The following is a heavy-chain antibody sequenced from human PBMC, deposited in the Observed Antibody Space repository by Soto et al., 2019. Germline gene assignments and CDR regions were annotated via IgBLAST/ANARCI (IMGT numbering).Heavy chain of an antibody. J-gene: IGHJ4*02. CDR1: GRNLGSYT. Sequence: ASVKVSCKGSGRNLGSYTISWVRQAPGQGLEWMGRIIPILGIANYAQKFQGRVTITADKSTSTAYMELSSLRSEDTAVYYCATALPFDYWGQGTLVTVSS. V-gene: IGHV1-69*02. CDR3: ATALPFDY. CDR2: IIPILGIA.